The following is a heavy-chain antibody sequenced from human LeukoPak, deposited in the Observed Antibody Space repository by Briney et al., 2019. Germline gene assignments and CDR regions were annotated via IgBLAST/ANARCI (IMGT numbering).Heavy chain of an antibody. CDR2: IYTSGST. CDR3: ARDFFNYYGSGCYSIHGMDV. CDR1: GGSISSYY. J-gene: IGHJ6*02. Sequence: SETLSLTCTVSGGSISSYYWSCIRQPAGKGLEWIGRIYTSGSTNYNPSLKSRVTMSVDTSKNQFSLKLSSLTAADTAVYYCARDFFNYYGSGCYSIHGMDVWGQGITVIVSS. D-gene: IGHD3-10*01. V-gene: IGHV4-4*07.